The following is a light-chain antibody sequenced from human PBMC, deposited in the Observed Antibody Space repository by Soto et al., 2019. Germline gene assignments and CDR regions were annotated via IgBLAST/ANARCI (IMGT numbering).Light chain of an antibody. V-gene: IGKV3-15*01. CDR2: DAS. CDR3: QQYNNYPRT. CDR1: QSGNGY. J-gene: IGKJ1*01. Sequence: EMVSKQSPATVPAPPGERVTLSCRASQSGNGYLAWYQQTPGQAPRPLIYDASTSAAGVPARFSGSGSGTEFTLTISFLQPDDFATYFSQQYNNYPRTFGQGTRVDI.